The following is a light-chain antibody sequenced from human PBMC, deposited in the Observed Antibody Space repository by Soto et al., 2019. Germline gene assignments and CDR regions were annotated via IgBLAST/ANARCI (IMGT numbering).Light chain of an antibody. CDR2: DAS. Sequence: EIVLRQSPATVSLSPGERATLSSRASQRISGYLGWYQQKPGQAPRLLIYDASNRATGIPARFSGSGSGTEFTLTISSLQSEDFAVYYCQQYGSSPPKRTFGQGTKVDIK. V-gene: IGKV3-11*01. CDR1: QRISGY. CDR3: QQYGSSPPKRT. J-gene: IGKJ1*01.